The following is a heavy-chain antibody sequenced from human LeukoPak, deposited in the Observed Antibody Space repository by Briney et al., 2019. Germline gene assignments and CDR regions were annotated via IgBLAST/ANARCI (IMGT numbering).Heavy chain of an antibody. J-gene: IGHJ4*02. CDR2: INPNSGGT. V-gene: IGHV1-2*02. Sequence: ASVKVSCKASGYTFTGYYMHWVRQAPGQGLEWMGWINPNSGGTNYAQKFQGRVAMTRDTSISTAYMELSRLRSDDTAVYYCARDRRDGYNYDYWGQGTLVTVSS. D-gene: IGHD5-24*01. CDR1: GYTFTGYY. CDR3: ARDRRDGYNYDY.